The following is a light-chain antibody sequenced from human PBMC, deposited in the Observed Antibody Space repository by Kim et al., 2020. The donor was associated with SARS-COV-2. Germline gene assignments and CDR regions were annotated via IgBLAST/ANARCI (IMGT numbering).Light chain of an antibody. CDR3: QQFNTWPRT. Sequence: ETVLTQSPATLSVSPGERVTLSCRASQSVSDRLVWYQQKPGQAPRLLTYDSSTRATGVPARFSGSGSGTEFTLTISSLQSEDSAVYYCQQFNTWPRTFGQGTKLEIK. CDR1: QSVSDR. V-gene: IGKV3-15*01. CDR2: DSS. J-gene: IGKJ2*01.